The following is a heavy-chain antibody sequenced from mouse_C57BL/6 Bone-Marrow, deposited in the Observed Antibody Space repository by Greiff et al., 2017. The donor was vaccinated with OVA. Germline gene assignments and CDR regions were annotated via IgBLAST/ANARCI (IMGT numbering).Heavy chain of an antibody. Sequence: VQLQQPGAEPVKPGASVKLSCKASGYTFTSYWMHWVKQRPGQGLEWIGMIHPNSGSTNYNEKFKSKATLTVDKSSSTAYMQLSSLTSEDSAVYYCARGYSNYDGFPHWGQGTTLTVSS. CDR3: ARGYSNYDGFPH. D-gene: IGHD2-5*01. CDR2: IHPNSGST. CDR1: GYTFTSYW. J-gene: IGHJ2*01. V-gene: IGHV1-64*01.